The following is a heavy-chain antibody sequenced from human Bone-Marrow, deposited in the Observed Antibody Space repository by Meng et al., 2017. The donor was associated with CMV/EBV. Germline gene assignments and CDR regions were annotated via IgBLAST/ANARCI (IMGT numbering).Heavy chain of an antibody. CDR2: IYYSGST. CDR1: GGSISSYY. J-gene: IGHJ4*02. CDR3: ARDLDYSSTSCNTQIDI. V-gene: IGHV4-59*01. Sequence: GSLRLTCTVSGGSISSYYWSWIRQPPGKGLEWIGYIYYSGSTNYNPSLKSRVTISVDTSKNQFSLKLSSVTAADTAVYYCARDLDYSSTSCNTQIDIWGQGTLVTVSS. D-gene: IGHD2-2*01.